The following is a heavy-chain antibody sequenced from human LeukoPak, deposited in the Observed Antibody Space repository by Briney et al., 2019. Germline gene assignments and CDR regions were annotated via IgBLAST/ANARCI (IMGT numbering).Heavy chain of an antibody. Sequence: ASVKVSCKASGYTFTGYYMHWVRQAPGQGLEWMGWINPNSGGTNYAQKFQGRVTMTRDTSISTAYMELSRLRSDDTAVYYCARFLIVGATGLDYWGQGTLVTVSS. CDR2: INPNSGGT. J-gene: IGHJ4*02. D-gene: IGHD1-26*01. CDR1: GYTFTGYY. CDR3: ARFLIVGATGLDY. V-gene: IGHV1-2*02.